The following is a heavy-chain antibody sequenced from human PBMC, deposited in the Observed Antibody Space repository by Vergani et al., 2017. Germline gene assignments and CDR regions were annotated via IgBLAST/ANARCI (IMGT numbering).Heavy chain of an antibody. CDR2: INPNSGGT. Sequence: QVQLVQSGAEVKKPGASVKVSCKASGYTFTGYYMHWVRQAPGQGLEWMGCINPNSGGTNYAQKFQGRVTMTRDTSISTAYMELSRLRSDDTAVYYCARNSGYDFWSGPKTWFDPWGQGTLVTVSS. CDR1: GYTFTGYY. J-gene: IGHJ5*02. V-gene: IGHV1-2*02. D-gene: IGHD3-3*01. CDR3: ARNSGYDFWSGPKTWFDP.